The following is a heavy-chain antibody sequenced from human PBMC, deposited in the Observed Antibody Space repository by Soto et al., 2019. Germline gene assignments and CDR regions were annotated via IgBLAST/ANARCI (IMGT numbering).Heavy chain of an antibody. CDR3: AHRSHGRIWFGEIAFDY. J-gene: IGHJ4*02. CDR2: IYWDDDK. D-gene: IGHD3-10*01. CDR1: GFSLSTSGVG. Sequence: QITLKESGPTLVKPTQTLTLTCTFSGFSLSTSGVGVGWIRQPPGKALEWLALIYWDDDKRYSPSLKSRLTIPKDTSKNQGVLTMTNMDPVDTATHYCAHRSHGRIWFGEIAFDYWGQGTLVTVSS. V-gene: IGHV2-5*02.